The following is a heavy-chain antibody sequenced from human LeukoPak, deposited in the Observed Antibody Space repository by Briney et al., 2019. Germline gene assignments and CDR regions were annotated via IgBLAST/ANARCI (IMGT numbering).Heavy chain of an antibody. Sequence: GGSLRLSRAASGFTFSNAWMSWVRQAPGKGLEWVATISPDGSLKNYVDSVKGRFTISRDNAKNSVYMQMNSVRAEDTAVYFCARDWKYSTFDYWGQGTLVTVSS. J-gene: IGHJ4*02. CDR3: ARDWKYSTFDY. V-gene: IGHV3-7*01. D-gene: IGHD1-7*01. CDR2: ISPDGSLK. CDR1: GFTFSNAW.